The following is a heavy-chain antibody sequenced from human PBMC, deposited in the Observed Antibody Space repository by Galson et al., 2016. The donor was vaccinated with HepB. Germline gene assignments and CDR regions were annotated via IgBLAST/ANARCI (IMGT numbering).Heavy chain of an antibody. V-gene: IGHV3-9*01. CDR2: ITWNSGNI. CDR1: GFTFDDYA. J-gene: IGHJ4*02. D-gene: IGHD1-1*01. Sequence: SLRLSCAASGFTFDDYAMHWVRQAPGKGLEWVSGITWNSGNIGYSDSVKGRFTISRDNVKNSLYLQMNSLRPEDTALYYCAKDTGNNWGRYFDYWGQGTLVTVPS. CDR3: AKDTGNNWGRYFDY.